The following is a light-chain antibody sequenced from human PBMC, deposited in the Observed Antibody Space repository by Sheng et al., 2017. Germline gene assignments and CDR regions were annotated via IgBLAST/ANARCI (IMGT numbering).Light chain of an antibody. V-gene: IGKV3-15*01. CDR2: GAS. CDR3: QQYNNWPPWT. CDR1: QSVRTH. Sequence: EVLMTQSPATLSVSPGDRVTLSCRASQSVRTHLAWYQQKLGQAPRLLVYGASTRATGIPARFSGSGSGTDFTLTISSLQSEDFAVYYCQQYNNWPPWTFGQGTMLEIK. J-gene: IGKJ2*02.